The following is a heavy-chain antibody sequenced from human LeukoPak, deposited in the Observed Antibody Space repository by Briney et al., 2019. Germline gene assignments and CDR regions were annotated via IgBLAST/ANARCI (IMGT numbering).Heavy chain of an antibody. D-gene: IGHD6-13*01. Sequence: AGGSLRLSCAASGFTFSSYAMSWVRQAPGKGLEWVSAISGSGGSTYYADSVKGRFTISRDNSKNTLYLQMNSLRAGDTAVYYCAKGGGIAAAGTWESWFDPWGQGTLVTASS. CDR1: GFTFSSYA. CDR2: ISGSGGST. J-gene: IGHJ5*02. CDR3: AKGGGIAAAGTWESWFDP. V-gene: IGHV3-23*01.